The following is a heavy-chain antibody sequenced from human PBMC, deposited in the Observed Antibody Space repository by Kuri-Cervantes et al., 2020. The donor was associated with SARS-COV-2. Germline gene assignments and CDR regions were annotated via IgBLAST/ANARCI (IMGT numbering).Heavy chain of an antibody. Sequence: SETLSLTCTVYGGSISSYYWSWIRQPAGKGLEWIGRIHVNGRTNYNPSLKSRVTMSVDASKNHFSLKLRSVTAADTAVYYCARTGSSGWPGSHWFDPWGQGTRVTGYS. D-gene: IGHD6-25*01. J-gene: IGHJ5*02. CDR2: IHVNGRT. CDR1: GGSISSYY. V-gene: IGHV4-4*07. CDR3: ARTGSSGWPGSHWFDP.